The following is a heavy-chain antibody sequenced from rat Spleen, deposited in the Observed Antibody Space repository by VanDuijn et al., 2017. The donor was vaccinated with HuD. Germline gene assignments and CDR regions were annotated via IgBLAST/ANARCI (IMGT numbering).Heavy chain of an antibody. CDR1: GFTFSDYY. D-gene: IGHD1-12*02. CDR2: ISYEGTTN. J-gene: IGHJ2*01. Sequence: EVQLVESGGGLVQPGGSLKLSCAASGFTFSDYYMAWVRQAPKKGLEWVASISYEGTTNYYGDSVKGRFTISRDNAKSTLYLQMNSLRSEDTASYYCTRQWYYFDYWGQGVMVTVSS. CDR3: TRQWYYFDY. V-gene: IGHV5-22*01.